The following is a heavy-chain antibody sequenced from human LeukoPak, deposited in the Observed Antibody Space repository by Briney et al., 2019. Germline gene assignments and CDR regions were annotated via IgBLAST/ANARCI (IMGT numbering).Heavy chain of an antibody. J-gene: IGHJ1*01. CDR3: AKVKDSSGYYSYFQH. Sequence: GSLRLSCAASGFTFSSCAMSWFRQAPGKGLEWVSAVSGAGGSTHYADSVKGRFTISRDNSKNTLYLQMNSLRAEDTAIYYCAKVKDSSGYYSYFQHWGQGTLVTVSS. CDR2: VSGAGGST. V-gene: IGHV3-23*01. CDR1: GFTFSSCA. D-gene: IGHD3-22*01.